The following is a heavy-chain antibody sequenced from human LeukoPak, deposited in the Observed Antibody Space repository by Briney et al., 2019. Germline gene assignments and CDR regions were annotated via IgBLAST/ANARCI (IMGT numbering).Heavy chain of an antibody. CDR1: GGSISSYY. J-gene: IGHJ6*03. V-gene: IGHV4-4*07. CDR2: IYTSGST. D-gene: IGHD5-18*01. Sequence: PSETLSLTCTVSGGSISSYYWSWIRQPAGKGLEWIGRIYTSGSTNYNPSLKSRVTMSVDTSKNQFPLKLSSVTAADTAVYYCARINEYTYGYYYYYYMDVWGKGTTVTVSS. CDR3: ARINEYTYGYYYYYYMDV.